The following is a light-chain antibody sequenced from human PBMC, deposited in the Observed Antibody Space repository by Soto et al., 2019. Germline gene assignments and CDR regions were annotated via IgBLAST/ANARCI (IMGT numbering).Light chain of an antibody. CDR1: RSNIGSNT. J-gene: IGLJ2*01. V-gene: IGLV1-44*01. CDR2: SNN. Sequence: QSVLTQPPSASGTPGQRVTISCSGSRSNIGSNTVNWYQQLPGTAPKLLIYSNNQRPSGVPDRFSGSKSGTSASPAISRLQDEEEDDYCCAAWDDSLNGVVFGGGTKLTVL. CDR3: AAWDDSLNGVV.